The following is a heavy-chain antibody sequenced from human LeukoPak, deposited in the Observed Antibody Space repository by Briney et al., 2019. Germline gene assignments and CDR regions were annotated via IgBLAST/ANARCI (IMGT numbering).Heavy chain of an antibody. Sequence: GGSLRLSCAASRFTFSNYVMHWVRQAPGKGLEWVANIKQDGSEKYYVDSVKGRFTISRDNSKNTLYLQMNSLRAEDTAVYYCAKPARTDYADYWGQGTLVTVSS. CDR1: RFTFSNYV. J-gene: IGHJ4*02. CDR3: AKPARTDYADY. D-gene: IGHD1-14*01. V-gene: IGHV3-7*03. CDR2: IKQDGSEK.